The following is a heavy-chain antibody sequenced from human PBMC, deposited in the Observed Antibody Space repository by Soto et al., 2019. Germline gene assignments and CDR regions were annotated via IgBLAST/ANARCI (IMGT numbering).Heavy chain of an antibody. D-gene: IGHD3-10*01. J-gene: IGHJ6*02. CDR1: GVTLTDLG. CDR3: VRELWFGELFNYYYCWMHF. Sequence: PSVTMPLPCTLAGVTLTDLGWSRIRQTPGQGLAWIGSISFSGATYSKPSLKGRAALSVDTSENHLSLTLNSVTSADTAVSFCVRELWFGELFNYYYCWMHFWGQGPT. V-gene: IGHV4-59*11. CDR2: ISFSGAT.